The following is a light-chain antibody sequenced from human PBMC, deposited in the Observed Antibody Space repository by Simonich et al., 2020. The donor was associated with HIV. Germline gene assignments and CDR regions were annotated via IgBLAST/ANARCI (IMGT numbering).Light chain of an antibody. V-gene: IGKV3-15*01. J-gene: IGKJ1*01. CDR1: QSVSSN. CDR2: GAS. Sequence: EVVMTQSPATLSVSPGERATLSCRASQSVSSNLAWYQQKPGQAPRLPIYGASTRATGIPARFGGSGSGTEFTLTISSLQSEDFAVYYCQQYNNWPTFGQGTKVEIK. CDR3: QQYNNWPT.